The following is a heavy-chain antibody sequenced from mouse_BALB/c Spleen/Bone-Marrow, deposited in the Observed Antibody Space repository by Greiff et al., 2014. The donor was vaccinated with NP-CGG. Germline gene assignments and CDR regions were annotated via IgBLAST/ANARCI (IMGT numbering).Heavy chain of an antibody. Sequence: EVMLVESGAELVKPGASVKLSCTASGFNIKDTYMHWVKQRPEQGLEWIGRIDPANGNTKYDPKFQGKATITADTSSNTAYLQLSSLTSEDTAVYYCALYYCGSSQFAYWGQGTLVTVSA. CDR2: IDPANGNT. CDR1: GFNIKDTY. CDR3: ALYYCGSSQFAY. D-gene: IGHD1-1*01. V-gene: IGHV14-3*02. J-gene: IGHJ3*01.